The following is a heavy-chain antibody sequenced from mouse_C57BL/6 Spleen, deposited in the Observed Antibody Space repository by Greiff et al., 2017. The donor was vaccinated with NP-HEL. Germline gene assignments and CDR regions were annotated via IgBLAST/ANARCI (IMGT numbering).Heavy chain of an antibody. CDR2: IDPSDSYT. D-gene: IGHD2-10*02. CDR3: ARLGRYGKGAMDY. Sequence: VQLQQPGAELVMPGASVKLSCKASGYTFTSYWMHWVKQRPGQGLEWIGEIDPSDSYTNYNQKFKGKSTLTVDKSSSTAYMQLSSLTSEDSAVYYCARLGRYGKGAMDYWGQGTSVTVSS. J-gene: IGHJ4*01. CDR1: GYTFTSYW. V-gene: IGHV1-69*01.